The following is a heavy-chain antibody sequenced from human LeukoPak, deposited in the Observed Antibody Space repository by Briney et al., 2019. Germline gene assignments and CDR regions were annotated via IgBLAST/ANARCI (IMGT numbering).Heavy chain of an antibody. J-gene: IGHJ4*02. D-gene: IGHD3-22*01. Sequence: KPSQTLSLTCTVSGGSINSGSNHWNWIRQPAGKGLEWIGRIYASGTNYNPSLKSRVTISVDTSKNQFSLKLSSVTAADTAVYYCAREYRSGYDDKIDYWGQGTLVTVSS. V-gene: IGHV4-61*02. CDR1: GGSINSGSNH. CDR2: IYASGT. CDR3: AREYRSGYDDKIDY.